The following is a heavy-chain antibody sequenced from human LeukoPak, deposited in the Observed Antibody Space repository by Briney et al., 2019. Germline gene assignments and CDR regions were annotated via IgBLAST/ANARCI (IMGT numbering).Heavy chain of an antibody. CDR3: ARVLAGTTTDH. CDR2: IYYSGGT. V-gene: IGHV4-61*01. J-gene: IGHJ4*02. Sequence: SETLSLTCTVSGGSVSSGSYYWSWIRQPPGKGLEWIGYIYYSGGTNYNPSLKSRVTISLDTSKNQFSLKLSSVTAADTAVYYCARVLAGTTTDHWGQGTLVTVSS. CDR1: GGSVSSGSYY. D-gene: IGHD1-14*01.